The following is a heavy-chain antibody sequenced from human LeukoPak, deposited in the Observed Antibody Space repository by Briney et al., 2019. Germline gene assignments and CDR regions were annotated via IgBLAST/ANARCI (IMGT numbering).Heavy chain of an antibody. J-gene: IGHJ4*02. CDR1: GGSISSSNW. Sequence: SETLSLTCAVSGGSISSSNWWSWVRPPPGKGLEWIGEIYHSGSTNYNPALKSRVTISVDKSKNQFSLKLSSVTAADTAVYYCARGSDSSGYPRDYWGQGTLVTVSS. V-gene: IGHV4-4*02. D-gene: IGHD3-22*01. CDR3: ARGSDSSGYPRDY. CDR2: IYHSGST.